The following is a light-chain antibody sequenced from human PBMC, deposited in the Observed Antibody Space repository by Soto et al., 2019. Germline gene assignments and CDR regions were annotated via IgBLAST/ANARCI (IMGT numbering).Light chain of an antibody. CDR2: DVS. Sequence: QSALTQPASVSGSPGQSITIFCTGTSSDVGGYNYVSWYQQHPGKAPKLMIYDVSNRPSGVSNRFSGSKSGNTASLTISGLQAEDEADYYCSSYTSSSIRVFGGGTKVTVL. V-gene: IGLV2-14*01. J-gene: IGLJ2*01. CDR3: SSYTSSSIRV. CDR1: SSDVGGYNY.